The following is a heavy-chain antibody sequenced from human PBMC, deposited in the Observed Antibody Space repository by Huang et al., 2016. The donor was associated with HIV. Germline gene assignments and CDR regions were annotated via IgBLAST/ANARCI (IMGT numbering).Heavy chain of an antibody. CDR1: GFTFSSYG. J-gene: IGHJ3*02. D-gene: IGHD3-10*01. V-gene: IGHV3-30*02. Sequence: QVQLVESGGGVVQPRGSLRLSCAASGFTFSSYGRHWVRQAPGKGVEWVAVRRYDGSNKYYADSVRGRFTISRDNSKNTLYLQMNSLRAEDTAVYYCAKGSMANAFDIWGQGTMVTVSS. CDR3: AKGSMANAFDI. CDR2: RRYDGSNK.